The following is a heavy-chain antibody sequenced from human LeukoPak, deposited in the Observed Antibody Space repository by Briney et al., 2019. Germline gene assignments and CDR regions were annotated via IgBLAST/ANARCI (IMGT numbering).Heavy chain of an antibody. CDR2: IYYSGST. CDR1: GGSISSYY. D-gene: IGHD1-1*01. J-gene: IGHJ4*02. V-gene: IGHV4-59*12. CDR3: ATGGPTTDY. Sequence: SETLSLTCTVSGGSISSYYWSWIRQPPGKGLEWIGYIYYSGSTSYNPSLKSRVTISVDTSKKQFSLKLSSVTAADTAVYYCATGGPTTDYWGQGTLVTVSS.